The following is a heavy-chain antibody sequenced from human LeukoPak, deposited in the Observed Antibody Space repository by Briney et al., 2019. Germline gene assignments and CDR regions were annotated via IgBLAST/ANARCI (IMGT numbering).Heavy chain of an antibody. Sequence: SVKVSCKASGGTFSSYAISWVRQAPGQGLEWMGGIIPIFGTANYAQKFQGRVTITADKSTSTAYMELSSLRSEDTAVYYCARWNRMASGYYYYYMDVWGKGTTVTISS. D-gene: IGHD1-1*01. V-gene: IGHV1-69*06. CDR1: GGTFSSYA. J-gene: IGHJ6*03. CDR2: IIPIFGTA. CDR3: ARWNRMASGYYYYYMDV.